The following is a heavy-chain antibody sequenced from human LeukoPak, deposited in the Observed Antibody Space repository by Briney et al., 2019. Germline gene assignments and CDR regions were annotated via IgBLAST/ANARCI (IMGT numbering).Heavy chain of an antibody. Sequence: GGSLRLSCVASGFSLSGYWMYWVREAPGKGLMYISRNNGDGSTTNYADVVKGRFTMSRDNVKNTLYLQMNSLRVEDTAVYYCARDPRNVGLAPWGQGTLVTVSS. CDR1: GFSLSGYW. J-gene: IGHJ5*02. CDR2: NNGDGSTT. D-gene: IGHD2-15*01. CDR3: ARDPRNVGLAP. V-gene: IGHV3-74*01.